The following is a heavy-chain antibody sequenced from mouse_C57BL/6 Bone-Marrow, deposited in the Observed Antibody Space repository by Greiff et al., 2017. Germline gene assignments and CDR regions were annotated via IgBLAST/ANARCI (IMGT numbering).Heavy chain of an antibody. V-gene: IGHV1-82*01. CDR1: GYAFSSSW. D-gene: IGHD2-10*02. Sequence: VQLQESGPELVKPGASVKISCKASGYAFSSSWMNWVKQRPGKGLEWIGRIYPGDGDTNYNGKFKGKATLTADKSSSTAYMQLSSLTSEDSAVYFGGREAGMVAAWGPFAYWGQGTTLTVSS. J-gene: IGHJ2*01. CDR3: GREAGMVAAWGPFAY. CDR2: IYPGDGDT.